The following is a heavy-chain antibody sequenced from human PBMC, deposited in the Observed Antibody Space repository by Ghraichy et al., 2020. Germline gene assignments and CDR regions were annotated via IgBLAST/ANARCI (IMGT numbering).Heavy chain of an antibody. J-gene: IGHJ5*02. CDR3: ARGGSYSDWFDP. CDR1: GGTFSSYA. V-gene: IGHV1-69*13. Sequence: SVKVSCKASGGTFSSYAISWVRQAPGQGLEWMGGIIPIFGTANYAQKFQGRVTITADESTSTAYMELSSLRSEDTAVYYCARGGSYSDWFDPWGQGTLVTVSS. D-gene: IGHD1-26*01. CDR2: IIPIFGTA.